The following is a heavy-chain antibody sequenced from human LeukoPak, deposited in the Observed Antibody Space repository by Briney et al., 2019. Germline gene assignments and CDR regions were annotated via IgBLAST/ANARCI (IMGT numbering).Heavy chain of an antibody. CDR3: ARGHLSYCSGGSCYGVFYWYFDL. CDR1: GGSISSYY. D-gene: IGHD2-15*01. J-gene: IGHJ2*01. CDR2: IYYSGST. Sequence: SETLSLTCTVSGGSISSYYWSWIRQPPGKGPEWIGYIYYSGSTNYNPSLKSRVTISVDTSKNQFSLKLSSVTAADTAVYYCARGHLSYCSGGSCYGVFYWYFDLWGRGTLVTVSS. V-gene: IGHV4-59*01.